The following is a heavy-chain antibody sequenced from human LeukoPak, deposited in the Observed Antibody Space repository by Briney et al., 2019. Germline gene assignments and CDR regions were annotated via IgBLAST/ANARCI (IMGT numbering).Heavy chain of an antibody. V-gene: IGHV3-21*01. CDR1: GFTFSSYS. CDR3: AREFKSGYGMWA. D-gene: IGHD5-18*01. J-gene: IGHJ5*02. CDR2: ITSSSDYI. Sequence: TGGSLRLSCTASGFTFSSYSMNWVRQAPGKGLEWVSSITSSSDYIYYADSVKGRFTISRDNAENSLHLQMSSLRADDTAVYYCAREFKSGYGMWAWGQGTLVTVSS.